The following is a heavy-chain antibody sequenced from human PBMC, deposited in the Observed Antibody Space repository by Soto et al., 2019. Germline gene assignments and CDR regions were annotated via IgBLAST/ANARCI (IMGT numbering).Heavy chain of an antibody. D-gene: IGHD6-19*01. CDR1: GYMFTSYW. CDR3: ARRITSSTGWDY. V-gene: IGHV5-51*01. J-gene: IGHJ4*02. Sequence: GESLKISFKGSGYMFTSYWIGWVRQMPGKGLEWMGIIHGGDSNTRYSPSFDGQVTISTDKSINTAYLQWSSLKASDTAMYYCARRITSSTGWDYWGQGTLVTVSS. CDR2: IHGGDSNT.